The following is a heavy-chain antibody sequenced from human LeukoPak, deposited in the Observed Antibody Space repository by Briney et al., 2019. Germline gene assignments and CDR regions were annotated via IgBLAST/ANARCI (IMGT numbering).Heavy chain of an antibody. D-gene: IGHD5-18*01. CDR2: ISGSGGST. CDR1: GFTFSSYA. Sequence: GGSLRLSCAASGFTFSSYAMSWVRRAPGKGLEWVSAISGSGGSTYYADSVKGRFTISRDNSKNTLYLQMNSLRAEDAAVYYCAKLTGYSYGFFDYWGQGTLVTVSS. CDR3: AKLTGYSYGFFDY. V-gene: IGHV3-23*01. J-gene: IGHJ4*02.